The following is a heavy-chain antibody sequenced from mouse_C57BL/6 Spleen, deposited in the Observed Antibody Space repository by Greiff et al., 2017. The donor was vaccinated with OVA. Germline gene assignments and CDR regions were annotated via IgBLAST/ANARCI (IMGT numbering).Heavy chain of an antibody. CDR3: ARQGGYDVPWFAY. CDR1: GYTFTSYW. CDR2: IDPSDSYS. Sequence: VQLQQPGAELVKPGASVKLSCKASGYTFTSYWMQWVKQRPGQGLEWIGEIDPSDSYSNYNQKFKGKATLTVDPSSSTAYMQLSSLTSEDAAVYYCARQGGYDVPWFAYWGQGTLVTVSA. D-gene: IGHD2-2*01. J-gene: IGHJ3*01. V-gene: IGHV1-50*01.